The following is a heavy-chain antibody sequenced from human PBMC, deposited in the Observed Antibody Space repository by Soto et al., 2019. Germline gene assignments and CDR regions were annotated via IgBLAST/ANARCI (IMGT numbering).Heavy chain of an antibody. Sequence: GGSXRLSCASSGFTFVSYAMHWVRHAPGKGLEWVAVISYDGSNKYYADSVKGRFTISRDNSKNTLYLQMNSLRAEDTAVYYCARGNRRWLVIPAFDIWGQGTMVTVSS. CDR3: ARGNRRWLVIPAFDI. V-gene: IGHV3-30-3*01. D-gene: IGHD6-19*01. J-gene: IGHJ3*02. CDR1: GFTFVSYA. CDR2: ISYDGSNK.